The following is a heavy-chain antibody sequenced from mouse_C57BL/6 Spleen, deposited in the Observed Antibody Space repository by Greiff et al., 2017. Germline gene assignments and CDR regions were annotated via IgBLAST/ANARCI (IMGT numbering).Heavy chain of an antibody. CDR1: GYTFTSYW. J-gene: IGHJ1*03. Sequence: VQLQQPGTELVKPGASVKLSCKASGYTFTSYWMHWVKQRPGQGLEWIGNINPSNGGTNYNEKFKSKATLTVDKSSSTAYMQLSSLPSEDSAVYYCARSPYYYGSSYWYFDVWGTGTKVTVSS. D-gene: IGHD1-1*01. CDR3: ARSPYYYGSSYWYFDV. CDR2: INPSNGGT. V-gene: IGHV1-53*01.